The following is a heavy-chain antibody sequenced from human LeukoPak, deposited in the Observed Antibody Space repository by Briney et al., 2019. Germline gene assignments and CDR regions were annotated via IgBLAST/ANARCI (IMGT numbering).Heavy chain of an antibody. V-gene: IGHV1-46*01. CDR2: INPSGGST. Sequence: GASVKVSCKASGYTFTSYYMHWVRQAPGQGLEWMGIINPSGGSTSYAQKFQGRVTMTRDTSTSTVYMELSSLRSEDTAVYYCARHGGEERATIEAEYFQHWGQGTLVTVSS. D-gene: IGHD5-24*01. J-gene: IGHJ1*01. CDR1: GYTFTSYY. CDR3: ARHGGEERATIEAEYFQH.